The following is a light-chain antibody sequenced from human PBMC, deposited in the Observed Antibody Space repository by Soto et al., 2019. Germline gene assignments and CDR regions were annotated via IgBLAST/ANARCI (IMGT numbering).Light chain of an antibody. J-gene: IGLJ3*02. CDR3: QPYDSSLSGSV. Sequence: QSVLTQPPSVSGAPGQRVTISCTGSSSNIGAGYDVHGYQQLPGTAPKLIIYGNNNRPSGVPDRFSGSKSGTSASLAITGLQAEDEADYYSQPYDSSLSGSVFGGGTKLTVL. CDR1: SSNIGAGYD. CDR2: GNN. V-gene: IGLV1-40*01.